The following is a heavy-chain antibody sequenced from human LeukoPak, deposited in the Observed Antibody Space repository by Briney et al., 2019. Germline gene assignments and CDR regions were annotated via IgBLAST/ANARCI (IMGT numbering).Heavy chain of an antibody. Sequence: PSETLSLTCTVSGGSISSYYWSWIRQPPGKGLEWIGYIYYSGSTNYNPSLKSRVTISVDTSKNQFSLKLSSVTTADTAVYYCARITTKITMVRGVIIEGAFDIWGQGTMVTVSS. D-gene: IGHD3-10*01. CDR1: GGSISSYY. CDR2: IYYSGST. V-gene: IGHV4-59*01. CDR3: ARITTKITMVRGVIIEGAFDI. J-gene: IGHJ3*02.